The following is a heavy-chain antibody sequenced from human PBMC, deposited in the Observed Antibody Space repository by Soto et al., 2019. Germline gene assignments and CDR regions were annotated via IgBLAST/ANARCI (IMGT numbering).Heavy chain of an antibody. CDR1: GGSFSGYY. J-gene: IGHJ6*03. D-gene: IGHD1-26*01. CDR3: ARGGGYYYMDV. V-gene: IGHV4-34*01. CDR2: INHSGST. Sequence: SETLSLTCAVYGGSFSGYYWSWIRQPPGKGLEWIGEINHSGSTNYNPSLKSRVTISVDTSKNQFSLKLSSVTAADTAVYYCARGGGYYYMDVWGKGTTVTVSS.